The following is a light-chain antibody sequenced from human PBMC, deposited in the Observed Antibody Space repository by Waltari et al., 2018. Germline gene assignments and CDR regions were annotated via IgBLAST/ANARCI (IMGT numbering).Light chain of an antibody. CDR1: SSDVGAYNY. J-gene: IGLJ2*01. V-gene: IGLV2-14*03. CDR2: DVS. Sequence: QSALTQPASVSGSPGQSLTISCTGTSSDVGAYNYVSWYQQHPGKVPKLMIYDVSQRPSGSSSRFSASKSGNAASLTISGLQFEDEADYYCSSYRSDNTLIFGGGTKLTVL. CDR3: SSYRSDNTLI.